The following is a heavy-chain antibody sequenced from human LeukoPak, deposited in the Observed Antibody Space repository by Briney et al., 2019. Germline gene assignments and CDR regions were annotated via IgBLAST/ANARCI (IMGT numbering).Heavy chain of an antibody. J-gene: IGHJ4*02. V-gene: IGHV4-39*07. CDR3: ASGGGDYGDYDY. D-gene: IGHD4-17*01. Sequence: SETLSLTCTVSGGSISSSSYYWGWIRQPPGKGLEWIGSIYYSGSTYYNPSLKSRVTISVDTSKNQFSLKLSSVAAADTAVYYCASGGGDYGDYDYWGQGTLVTVSS. CDR2: IYYSGST. CDR1: GGSISSSSYY.